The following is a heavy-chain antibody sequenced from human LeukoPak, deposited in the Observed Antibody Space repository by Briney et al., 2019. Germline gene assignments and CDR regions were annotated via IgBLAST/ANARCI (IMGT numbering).Heavy chain of an antibody. Sequence: SVKVSCKASGGTFSSYAISWVRQAPGQGLEWMGRIIPIFGTANYAQKFQGRVTITTDESTSTAYMELSSLRSEDTAVYYCASPIAVAAGGAFDIWGQGTMVTVSS. V-gene: IGHV1-69*05. CDR1: GGTFSSYA. CDR3: ASPIAVAAGGAFDI. J-gene: IGHJ3*02. CDR2: IIPIFGTA. D-gene: IGHD6-19*01.